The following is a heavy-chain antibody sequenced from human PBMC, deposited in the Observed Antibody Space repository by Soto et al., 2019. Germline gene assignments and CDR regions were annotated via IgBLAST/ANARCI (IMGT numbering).Heavy chain of an antibody. CDR2: MNPDSGNT. Sequence: ASVKVSCKASGYTFTSYDINWVRQATGQGPEWMGWMNPDSGNTGYAQKFQGRVTITADESTSTAYMELSSLRSEDTAVYYCARDSIYYDSSGYAPYYYYGMDVWGQGTTVTVSS. J-gene: IGHJ6*02. CDR1: GYTFTSYD. V-gene: IGHV1-8*01. D-gene: IGHD3-22*01. CDR3: ARDSIYYDSSGYAPYYYYGMDV.